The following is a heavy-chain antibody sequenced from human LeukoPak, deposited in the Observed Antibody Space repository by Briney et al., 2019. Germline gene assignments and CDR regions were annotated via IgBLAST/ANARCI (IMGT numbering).Heavy chain of an antibody. CDR1: GFTFDDYG. J-gene: IGHJ3*02. D-gene: IGHD2-15*01. CDR3: ARDPPYCSGGSCYSRDAFDI. Sequence: GGSLRLSCAASGFTFDDYGMSWVRQAPGKGLEWVSVIYSGGSTYYADSVKGRFTISRDNSKNTLYLQMNSLRAEDTAVYYCARDPPYCSGGSCYSRDAFDIWGQGTMVTVSS. V-gene: IGHV3-66*02. CDR2: IYSGGST.